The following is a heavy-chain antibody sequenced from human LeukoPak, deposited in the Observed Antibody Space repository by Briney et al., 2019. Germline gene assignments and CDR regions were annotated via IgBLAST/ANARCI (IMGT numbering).Heavy chain of an antibody. V-gene: IGHV4-61*02. CDR1: GGSISSGSYY. CDR3: ARFSVSQAWFAP. J-gene: IGHJ5*02. Sequence: SETLSLTCTVSGGSISSGSYYWSWIRQPAGKGLEWIGRIYTSGSTNYNPSLKSRVTISVDTSKNQFSLKLSSVTAADTALYYCARFSVSQAWFAPWGQGTLVTVSS. CDR2: IYTSGST.